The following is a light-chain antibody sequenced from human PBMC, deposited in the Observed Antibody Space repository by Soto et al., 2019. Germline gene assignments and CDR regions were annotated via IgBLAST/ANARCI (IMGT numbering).Light chain of an antibody. CDR2: GAS. CDR3: QQYQSLPFT. CDR1: QNVRTF. Sequence: EVVLTQSPATLSLSPGERATLSCRASQNVRTFLDWYQQKPGQAPRLLIYGASNRATGIPARFSGSGSGTDFTLTISSLEPEDFAVYYCQQYQSLPFTFGPGTKVHIE. J-gene: IGKJ3*01. V-gene: IGKV3-11*01.